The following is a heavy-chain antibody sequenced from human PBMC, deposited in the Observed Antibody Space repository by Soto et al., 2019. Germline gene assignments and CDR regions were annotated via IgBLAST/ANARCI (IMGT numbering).Heavy chain of an antibody. CDR1: GGSISSADYY. J-gene: IGHJ3*02. CDR3: ARENGDFWTDAFDI. V-gene: IGHV4-31*03. Sequence: QVQLQESGPGLVKPSQTLSLTCTVSGGSISSADYYWSWIRQHPGKGLEWIGYIYYSGSTYYNPSLKSRVNLSVDTSKNQFSLKLTPVTAADTAVYYCARENGDFWTDAFDIWGQGTMVTVSS. D-gene: IGHD3-3*01. CDR2: IYYSGST.